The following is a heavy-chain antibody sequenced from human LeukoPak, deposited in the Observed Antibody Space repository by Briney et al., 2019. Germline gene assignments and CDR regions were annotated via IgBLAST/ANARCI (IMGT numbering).Heavy chain of an antibody. Sequence: GGSLRLSCAASGFTFNSFSMNWVRQAPGKGLEWVSYISSSSGTIYYADSVKGRFTISRDNAKNSLYLQMNSLRAEDTAVYYCARDRHFWTNRRTGMDVWGQGTTVTVSS. D-gene: IGHD3-3*02. V-gene: IGHV3-48*01. CDR2: ISSSSGTI. J-gene: IGHJ6*02. CDR1: GFTFNSFS. CDR3: ARDRHFWTNRRTGMDV.